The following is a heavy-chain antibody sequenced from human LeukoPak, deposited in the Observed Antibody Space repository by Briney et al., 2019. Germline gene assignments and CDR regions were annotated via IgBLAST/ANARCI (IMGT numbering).Heavy chain of an antibody. D-gene: IGHD1-14*01. Sequence: GGSLRLSCEASGFTFTIHAMSWVRQTPGKGLEWVSAIYWNGVSTAYEDSVKGRFPISRENAKNSLYLQMNSLRAADTALYYCARHYKTSCCEWFDFWGQGTLVTVSS. CDR3: ARHYKTSCCEWFDF. CDR2: IYWNGVST. CDR1: GFTFTIHA. V-gene: IGHV3-20*04. J-gene: IGHJ4*02.